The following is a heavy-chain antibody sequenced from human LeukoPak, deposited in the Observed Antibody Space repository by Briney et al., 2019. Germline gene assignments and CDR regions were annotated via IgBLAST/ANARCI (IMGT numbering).Heavy chain of an antibody. CDR1: GYTFVNHF. CDR2: INPNVGGT. J-gene: IGHJ4*02. D-gene: IGHD3-22*01. V-gene: IGHV1-2*02. Sequence: ASVKVSCKASGYTFVNHFIYWLRQPPGQGLEWMGWINPNVGGTVSAQKFQGRVTMTRDTSISTAYMELNSLTSADTAVYYCARVTASGFYFFNSWGQGTLITVSS. CDR3: ARVTASGFYFFNS.